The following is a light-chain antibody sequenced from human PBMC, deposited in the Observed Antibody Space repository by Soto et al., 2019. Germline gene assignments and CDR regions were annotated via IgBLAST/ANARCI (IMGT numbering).Light chain of an antibody. CDR3: ETWDSNSRV. CDR1: SGHSSYI. CDR2: LEGSGSY. V-gene: IGLV4-60*03. Sequence: QSVLTQSYSASASLESSVKLTCTLSSGHSSYIIAWHQQQPGKAPRYLMKLEGSGSYNKGSGVPDRFSGSSSGADRYLTISNLQSEDEADYYCETWDSNSRVFVGGTQLTVL. J-gene: IGLJ7*01.